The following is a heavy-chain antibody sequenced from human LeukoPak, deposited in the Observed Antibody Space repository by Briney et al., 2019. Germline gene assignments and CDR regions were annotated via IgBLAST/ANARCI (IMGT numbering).Heavy chain of an antibody. V-gene: IGHV4-59*11. CDR1: GGSISSHY. CDR2: IFYSGTT. CDR3: ARFTVPAAITGGWFDH. J-gene: IGHJ5*02. D-gene: IGHD2-2*01. Sequence: SETLSLTCTVSGGSISSHYWSWIRQPPGKGLEWIGYIFYSGTTNYNPSLKSRVTISIDTSKNQFSLKLSSVTAADTAVYYCARFTVPAAITGGWFDHWGQGTLVTVSS.